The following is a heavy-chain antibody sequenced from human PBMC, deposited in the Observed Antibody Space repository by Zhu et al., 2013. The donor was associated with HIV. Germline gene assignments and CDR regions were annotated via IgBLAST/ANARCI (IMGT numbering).Heavy chain of an antibody. D-gene: IGHD3-22*01. CDR2: IIPILGIA. Sequence: QVQLVQSGAEVKKPGSSVKVSCKASGGTFSSYTISWVRQAPGQGLEWMGRIIPILGIANYAQKFQGRVTITADKSTSTAYMELSSLRSEDTAVYYCARARDRRYYYDSSGYYGFDYWGQGTLVTVSS. CDR1: GGTFSSYT. CDR3: ARARDRRYYYDSSGYYGFDY. V-gene: IGHV1-69*02. J-gene: IGHJ4*02.